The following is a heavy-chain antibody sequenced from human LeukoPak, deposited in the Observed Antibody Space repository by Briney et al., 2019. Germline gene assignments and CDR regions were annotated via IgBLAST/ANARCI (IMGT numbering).Heavy chain of an antibody. CDR2: ISWRSSDI. V-gene: IGHV3-21*01. Sequence: GGSLRLSCAASGFTFSSYNMKWVRQAPGKGLEWVSSISWRSSDIEYADSVKGRFTISRDNAKKSLYLQMNNLRAEDTAVYYCARVYSSSWYFGYLYIDVWGNGTTVTVSS. J-gene: IGHJ6*03. D-gene: IGHD6-13*01. CDR3: ARVYSSSWYFGYLYIDV. CDR1: GFTFSSYN.